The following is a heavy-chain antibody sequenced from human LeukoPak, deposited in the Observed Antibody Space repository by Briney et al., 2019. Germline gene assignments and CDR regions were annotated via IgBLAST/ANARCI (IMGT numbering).Heavy chain of an antibody. J-gene: IGHJ3*02. CDR2: IYTSGST. D-gene: IGHD2-21*01. V-gene: IGHV4-59*10. CDR3: ARNPNTLSPYCGGDCYPDDAFDI. Sequence: SETLSLTCAVYGGSISSYYWRWIRQPAGKGLEWIGRIYTSGSTNYNPSLKSRVTMSVDTSKNQFSLKLSSVTAADTAVYYCARNPNTLSPYCGGDCYPDDAFDIWGQGTMVTVSS. CDR1: GGSISSYY.